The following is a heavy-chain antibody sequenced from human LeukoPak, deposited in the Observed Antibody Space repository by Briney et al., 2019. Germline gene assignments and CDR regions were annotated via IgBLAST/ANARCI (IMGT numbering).Heavy chain of an antibody. CDR3: ASYYYDSSGNY. Sequence: SETLSLTCAVYGGSFSGYYWSWIRQPPGKGLEWIGEINHSGSTNYNPSLKSRVTISVDTSKNQFSLKLSSVTAADTAVYYCASYYYDSSGNYWGQGTLVTVSS. V-gene: IGHV4-34*01. CDR2: INHSGST. CDR1: GGSFSGYY. D-gene: IGHD3-22*01. J-gene: IGHJ4*02.